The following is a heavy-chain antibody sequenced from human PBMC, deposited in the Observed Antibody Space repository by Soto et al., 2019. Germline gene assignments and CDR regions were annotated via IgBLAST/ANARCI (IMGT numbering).Heavy chain of an antibody. D-gene: IGHD4-4*01. V-gene: IGHV4-59*01. CDR1: GDSITSNH. J-gene: IGHJ5*02. Sequence: SETLSLTCAVSGDSITSNHWNWIRQPPGRGLEWIGYIYNSGTTKYNPSLKSRVIISVDTSKNQLSLKLSSVTAADTAVYYCARVSMSTVSWGFDPWGQGTLVTISS. CDR2: IYNSGTT. CDR3: ARVSMSTVSWGFDP.